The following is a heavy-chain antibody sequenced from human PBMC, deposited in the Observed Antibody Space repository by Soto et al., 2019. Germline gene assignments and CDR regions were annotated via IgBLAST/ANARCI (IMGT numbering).Heavy chain of an antibody. CDR3: ARGEGTLYYYYYGMDV. CDR2: IIPIFGTA. Sequence: SVKVSFKASGGTFSSYAISWVRQAPGQGLEWMGGIIPIFGTANYAQKFQGRVTITADESTSTAYMELSSLRSEDTAVYYCARGEGTLYYYYYGMDVWGQGTTVTVS. D-gene: IGHD1-26*01. J-gene: IGHJ6*02. V-gene: IGHV1-69*13. CDR1: GGTFSSYA.